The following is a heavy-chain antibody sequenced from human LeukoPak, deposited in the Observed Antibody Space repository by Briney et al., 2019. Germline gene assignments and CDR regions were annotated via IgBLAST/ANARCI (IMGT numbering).Heavy chain of an antibody. Sequence: GASVKVSCKASGYTFTSYDINWVRQATGQGLEWMGRMNPNSGNTGYAQKFQGRVTMTRNTSISTAYMELSSLGSEDTAVYYCARGHYYYDSSGYRGPWFDPWGQGTLVTVSS. V-gene: IGHV1-8*01. J-gene: IGHJ5*02. D-gene: IGHD3-22*01. CDR1: GYTFTSYD. CDR2: MNPNSGNT. CDR3: ARGHYYYDSSGYRGPWFDP.